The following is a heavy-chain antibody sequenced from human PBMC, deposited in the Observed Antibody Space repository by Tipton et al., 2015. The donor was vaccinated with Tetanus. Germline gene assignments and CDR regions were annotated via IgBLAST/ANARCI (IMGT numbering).Heavy chain of an antibody. CDR3: ARGSYYDFWSDMGETNWFDP. CDR2: INHSGST. V-gene: IGHV4-34*01. CDR1: GGSFSGYY. D-gene: IGHD3-3*01. Sequence: TLSLTCAVYGGSFSGYYWSWIRQPPGKGLEWIGEINHSGSTNYNPSLKSRVTISVDTSKNQFSLKLSSVTAADTAVYYCARGSYYDFWSDMGETNWFDPWGQGTLVTVSS. J-gene: IGHJ5*02.